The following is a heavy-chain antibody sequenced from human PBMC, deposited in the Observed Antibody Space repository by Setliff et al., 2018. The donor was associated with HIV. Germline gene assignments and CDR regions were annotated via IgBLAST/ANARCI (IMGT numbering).Heavy chain of an antibody. D-gene: IGHD3-10*01. J-gene: IGHJ5*02. CDR3: SSLRSDDTALYFCARGWGLWFGQLSILPLDP. V-gene: IGHV4-34*03. CDR1: GGSFTDIGGSFTDYY. Sequence: SETLSLTCAVFGGSFTDIGGSFTDYYWIWIRQPPGKGLEWIGEINHSGSTHYNPSLKSRFTISVDTSKNQFSLKVNSVTSTTTAFMELSSLRSDDTALYFCARGWGLWFGQLSILPLDPWGQGTLVTVSS. CDR2: INHSGST.